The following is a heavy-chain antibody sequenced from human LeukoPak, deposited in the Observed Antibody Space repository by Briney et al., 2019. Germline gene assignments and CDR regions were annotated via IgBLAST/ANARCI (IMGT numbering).Heavy chain of an antibody. J-gene: IGHJ4*02. CDR3: ARSAVRGVPNNYFDY. V-gene: IGHV1-2*02. Sequence: ASVQVFCKASGYTFTGYYMHWVRQAPGQGLEWMGWINPNSGGTNYAQRFQGRVTMTRDTSISTAYMELSRLRSDDTAVYYCARSAVRGVPNNYFDYWGQGTLVTVSS. D-gene: IGHD3-10*01. CDR2: INPNSGGT. CDR1: GYTFTGYY.